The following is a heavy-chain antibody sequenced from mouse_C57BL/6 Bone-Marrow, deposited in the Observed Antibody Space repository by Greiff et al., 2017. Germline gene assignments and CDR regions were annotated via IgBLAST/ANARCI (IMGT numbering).Heavy chain of an antibody. CDR3: ARLRPYYFDY. V-gene: IGHV1-54*01. D-gene: IGHD3-2*02. CDR1: GYAFTNYL. Sequence: VKLMESGAELVRPGTSVKVSCKASGYAFTNYLIEWVKQRPGQGLEWIGVINPGSGGTNYNEKFKGKATLTADKSSSTAYMQLSSLTSEDSAVYFCARLRPYYFDYWGQGTTLTVSS. J-gene: IGHJ2*01. CDR2: INPGSGGT.